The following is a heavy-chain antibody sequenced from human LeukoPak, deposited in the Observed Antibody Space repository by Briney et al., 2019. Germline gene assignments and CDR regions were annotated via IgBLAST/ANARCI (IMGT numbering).Heavy chain of an antibody. D-gene: IGHD4-17*01. CDR2: IYYRSKWYN. J-gene: IGHJ3*02. CDR3: AREPGPTVTSARHAFDI. V-gene: IGHV6-1*01. CDR1: GDSVSSNSAA. Sequence: SQTLSLTCAISGDSVSSNSAAWNWIRQSPSRGLEWLGRIYYRSKWYNDYAVSVKSRITINPDTSKNQFSLQLNSVTPEDTAVYYCAREPGPTVTSARHAFDIWGQGTMVTVSS.